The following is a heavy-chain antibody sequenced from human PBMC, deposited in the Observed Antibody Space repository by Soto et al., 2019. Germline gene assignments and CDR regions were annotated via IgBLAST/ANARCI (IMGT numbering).Heavy chain of an antibody. Sequence: SETLSLTCTVSGGSISSGDYYWSWIRQPPGKGLEWIGYIYYSGSTYYNPSLKSRVTISVDTSKNQFSLKLSSVTAADTAVYYCARVVVVPAAIRHYYYGMDVWGQGTTVTVSS. D-gene: IGHD2-2*02. V-gene: IGHV4-30-4*01. CDR2: IYYSGST. CDR1: GGSISSGDYY. J-gene: IGHJ6*02. CDR3: ARVVVVPAAIRHYYYGMDV.